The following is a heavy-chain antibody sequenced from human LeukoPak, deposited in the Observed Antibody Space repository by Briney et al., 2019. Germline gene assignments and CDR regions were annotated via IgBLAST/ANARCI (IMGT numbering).Heavy chain of an antibody. V-gene: IGHV1-2*02. CDR2: INPNSGGT. J-gene: IGHJ6*03. D-gene: IGHD4-17*01. Sequence: ASVKVSCTASGYTFTSYGISWVRQAPGQGLEWMGWINPNSGGTNYAQKFQGRVTMTRDTSISTAYMELGRLRSDDTAVYYCARSPLGTVTRNYYYYYMDVWGKGTTVTVSS. CDR1: GYTFTSYG. CDR3: ARSPLGTVTRNYYYYYMDV.